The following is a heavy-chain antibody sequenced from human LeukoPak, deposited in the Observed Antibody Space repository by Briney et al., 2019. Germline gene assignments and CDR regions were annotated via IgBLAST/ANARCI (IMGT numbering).Heavy chain of an antibody. Sequence: GGSLRLSCVASGLPIADFAMHWVRQAPGKGLEWVSLISGDGVSTFYTDSVRGRFSISRDNTKNSLYLEMNSLRTDDTAMYYCAKESGKFDYWGQGTLVAVSS. CDR3: AKESGKFDY. CDR1: GLPIADFA. J-gene: IGHJ4*02. V-gene: IGHV3-43*02. CDR2: ISGDGVST.